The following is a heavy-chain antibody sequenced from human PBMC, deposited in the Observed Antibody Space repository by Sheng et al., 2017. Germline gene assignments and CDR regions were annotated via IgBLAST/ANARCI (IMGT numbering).Heavy chain of an antibody. CDR1: GGTFSSYA. Sequence: QVQLVQSGAEVKKPGSSVGSSVKVSCKASGGTFSSYAISWVRQAPGQGLEWMGGIIPIFGTANYAQKFQGRVTITTDESTSTAYMELSSLRSEDTAVYYCARDSGGGALGYWGQGTLVTVSS. J-gene: IGHJ4*02. V-gene: IGHV1-69*05. D-gene: IGHD1-26*01. CDR2: IIPIFGTA. CDR3: ARDSGGGALGY.